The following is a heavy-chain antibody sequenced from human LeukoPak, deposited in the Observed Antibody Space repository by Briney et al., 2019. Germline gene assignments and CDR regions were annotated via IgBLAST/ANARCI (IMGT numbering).Heavy chain of an antibody. CDR2: IKEDGGKK. Sequence: SGGSLRLSCAASGFTFSNYWLSWVRQAPGKGLEWVANIKEDGGKKYYVDSVKGRFTISRDNAKNSLYLQMNSLRAEDTAVYYCARDSEANDHYNSSYDFWGQGTLVTVSS. CDR1: GFTFSNYW. J-gene: IGHJ4*02. D-gene: IGHD6-19*01. CDR3: ARDSEANDHYNSSYDF. V-gene: IGHV3-7*01.